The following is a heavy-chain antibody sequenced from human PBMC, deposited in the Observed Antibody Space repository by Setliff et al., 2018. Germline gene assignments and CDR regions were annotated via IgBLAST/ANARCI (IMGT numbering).Heavy chain of an antibody. J-gene: IGHJ4*01. V-gene: IGHV4-39*01. D-gene: IGHD2-15*01. CDR1: DDSFTSSRYY. CDR2: ISYSGTP. CDR3: VRPGGTTVVARHFDY. Sequence: SETLSLTCTVSDDSFTSSRYYWGWIRQAPGSGLEWIGSISYSGTPYYNASVESRVTISIDTSRNQFSLELRSVTVADTATYYCVRPGGTTVVARHFDYWGSGILATVSS.